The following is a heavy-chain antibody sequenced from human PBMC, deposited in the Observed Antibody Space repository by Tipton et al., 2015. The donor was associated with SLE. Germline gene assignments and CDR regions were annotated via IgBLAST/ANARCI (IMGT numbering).Heavy chain of an antibody. V-gene: IGHV4-38-2*02. CDR2: IYYSGST. D-gene: IGHD3-10*01. J-gene: IGHJ6*02. CDR1: GYSISSGYY. CDR3: ARGFHYYGSGSFGMDV. Sequence: TLSLTCTVSGYSISSGYYWGWIRQPPGKGLEWIGYIYYSGSTNYNPSLKSRVTISVDTSKNQFSLKLSSVTAADTAVYYCARGFHYYGSGSFGMDVWGQGP.